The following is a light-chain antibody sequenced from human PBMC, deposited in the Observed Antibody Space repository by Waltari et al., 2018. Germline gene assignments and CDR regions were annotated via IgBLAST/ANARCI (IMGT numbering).Light chain of an antibody. CDR2: GAS. CDR1: QSIGST. J-gene: IGKJ1*01. V-gene: IGKV3-20*01. CDR3: QRNASLPVT. Sequence: EIVLTQSPGTLSVSPGERATLSCRAIQSIGSTLNWYQQKPGQAPRLLIYGASTRATGIPDRFSGSGSGTDFSLTITRLEPEDFAVYYCQRNASLPVTFGQGTKVEIK.